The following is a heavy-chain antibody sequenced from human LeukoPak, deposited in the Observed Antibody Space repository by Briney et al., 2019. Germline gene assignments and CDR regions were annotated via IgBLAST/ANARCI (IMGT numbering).Heavy chain of an antibody. D-gene: IGHD5-18*01. Sequence: SVKVSCKASGGTFSSYAISWVRQAPGQGLEWMGEIIPIFGTANYAQKFQGRVTITADKSTSTAYMELSSLRSEDTAVYYCARSRGYSYGDFDYWGQGTLVTVSS. CDR3: ARSRGYSYGDFDY. V-gene: IGHV1-69*06. CDR2: IIPIFGTA. J-gene: IGHJ4*02. CDR1: GGTFSSYA.